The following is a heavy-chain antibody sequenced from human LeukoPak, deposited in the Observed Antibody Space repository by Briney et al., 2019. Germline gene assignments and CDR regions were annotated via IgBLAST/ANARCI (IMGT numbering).Heavy chain of an antibody. J-gene: IGHJ6*02. CDR2: ISGSGGST. CDR3: AKDQGYYYYYGMDV. V-gene: IGHV3-23*01. CDR1: GFTFSSYA. Sequence: GGSLRLSCAASGFTFSSYAMSWVRQAPGKGLEWVSAISGSGGSTYYADSVKGRFTISRDNSKNTLYPQMNSLRAEDTAVYYCAKDQGYYYYYGMDVWGQGTTVTVSS.